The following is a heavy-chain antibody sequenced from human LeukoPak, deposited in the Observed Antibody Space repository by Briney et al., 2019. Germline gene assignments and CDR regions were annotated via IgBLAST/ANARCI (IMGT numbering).Heavy chain of an antibody. Sequence: SETLSLTCTVSGGSISSGDYYWSWIRQPPGKGLEWIGYIYYSGSTFYNPSLKSRVTISVDTSKNQFSLKPSSVTAADTAVYYCAREDSGYSGYLDGFDYWGQGTLVTVSS. CDR3: AREDSGYSGYLDGFDY. CDR1: GGSISSGDYY. D-gene: IGHD5-12*01. J-gene: IGHJ4*02. V-gene: IGHV4-30-4*01. CDR2: IYYSGST.